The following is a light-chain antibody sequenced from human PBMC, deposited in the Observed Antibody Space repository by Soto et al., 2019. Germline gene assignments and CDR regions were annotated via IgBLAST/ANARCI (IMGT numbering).Light chain of an antibody. Sequence: QSVLTQPPSASGSPGQSVTISCTGTSSDVGGYNYVSWYQQHPGKAPKLMIYEVSKRPSGVPDRFSGSKSGNTASLTVSGLQAEDEADYYCSSYAGSNLWVFGGWTKLTVL. CDR1: SSDVGGYNY. V-gene: IGLV2-8*01. CDR3: SSYAGSNLWV. J-gene: IGLJ3*02. CDR2: EVS.